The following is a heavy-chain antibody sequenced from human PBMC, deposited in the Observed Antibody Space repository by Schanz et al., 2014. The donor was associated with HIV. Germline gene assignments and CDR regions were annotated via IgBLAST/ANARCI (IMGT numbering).Heavy chain of an antibody. CDR2: IYYSGST. J-gene: IGHJ6*02. V-gene: IGHV4-59*12. CDR3: ARDIPRDTVTRYYGMDV. Sequence: QVQLQESGPGLVKPSETLSLTCTVSGGSISSYYWSWIRQPPGKGLEWIGYIYYSGSTYYNPSLKSRVTISVDTSKNQFSLKLSSVTAADTAVYYCARDIPRDTVTRYYGMDVWGQGTTVTVSS. CDR1: GGSISSYY. D-gene: IGHD4-4*01.